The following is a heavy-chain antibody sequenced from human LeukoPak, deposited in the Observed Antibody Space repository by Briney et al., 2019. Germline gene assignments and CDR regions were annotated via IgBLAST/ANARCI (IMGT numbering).Heavy chain of an antibody. V-gene: IGHV1-3*01. J-gene: IGHJ4*02. CDR2: INAGNGNT. Sequence: ASVKVSCKASGYTFTNYAMHWVRQAPGQRLEWMGWINAGNGNTKYSQKFQGRVTITRDTSASTAYMELSSLRSEDTAVYYCATVVGSGWHFDYWGQGTLVTVSS. CDR1: GYTFTNYA. CDR3: ATVVGSGWHFDY. D-gene: IGHD6-19*01.